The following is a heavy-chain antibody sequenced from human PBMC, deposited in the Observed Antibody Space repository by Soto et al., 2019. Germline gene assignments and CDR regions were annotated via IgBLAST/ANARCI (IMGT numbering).Heavy chain of an antibody. CDR2: ISAYNGNT. CDR1: GYTFTSYG. V-gene: IGHV1-18*01. D-gene: IGHD5-12*01. Sequence: XSVKVSCKASGYTFTSYGITXVRQTPGQGLEWMGWISAYNGNTNYAQKLQGRVTMTTDTSTSTAYMELRSMRSDDTAVYYCARVGVATAGFHYWGQGTLVTVSS. CDR3: ARVGVATAGFHY. J-gene: IGHJ4*02.